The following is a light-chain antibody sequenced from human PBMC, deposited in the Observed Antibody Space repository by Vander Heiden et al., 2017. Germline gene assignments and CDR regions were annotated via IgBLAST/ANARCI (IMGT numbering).Light chain of an antibody. CDR2: AAS. V-gene: IGKV1-39*01. Sequence: DIQMTQSPSSLSASVGDRVTITCRASQSISNYLNWYQQKPGKAPKLLIYAASSLQSGVPSRFSGSGSGTDFTLTISSRQPEDFATYYCQQSDSTPQLTFGGGTKVEIK. CDR1: QSISNY. CDR3: QQSDSTPQLT. J-gene: IGKJ4*01.